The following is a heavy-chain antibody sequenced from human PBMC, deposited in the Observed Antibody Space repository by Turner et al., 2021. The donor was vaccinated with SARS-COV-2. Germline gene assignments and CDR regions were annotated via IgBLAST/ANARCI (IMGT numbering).Heavy chain of an antibody. CDR1: GFTVSSNY. J-gene: IGHJ4*02. V-gene: IGHV3-53*02. CDR2: ICSGGST. D-gene: IGHD3-22*01. Sequence: EVQLVVTGGCLIQPGGSLRLSCAASGFTVSSNYMSWVRQAPGKGLEWVSIICSGGSTYYVDAVKGRFTISRDDSKNTLYLQMNSLRAEDTAVYYCASGVYDSIRWGQGTLVTVSS. CDR3: ASGVYDSIR.